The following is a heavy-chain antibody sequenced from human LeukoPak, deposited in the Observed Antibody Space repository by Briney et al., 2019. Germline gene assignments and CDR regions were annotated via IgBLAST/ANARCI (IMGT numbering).Heavy chain of an antibody. Sequence: PGRSLRLSCVASGFTFSHHAMHWVRQAPGKGLEWVAVIAFDGSISYYRASVQGRFTISRDDSKNTLYLQTNSLRPEDTAVYYCARDMIRGPPDYFDFWGQGTLVTVSS. V-gene: IGHV3-30-3*01. CDR1: GFTFSHHA. D-gene: IGHD3-10*01. J-gene: IGHJ4*02. CDR3: ARDMIRGPPDYFDF. CDR2: IAFDGSIS.